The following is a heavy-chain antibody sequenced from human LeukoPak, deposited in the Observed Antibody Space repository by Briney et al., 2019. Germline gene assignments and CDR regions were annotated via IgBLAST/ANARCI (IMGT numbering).Heavy chain of an antibody. CDR1: GRSISSYY. D-gene: IGHD2-2*01. V-gene: IGHV4-4*07. CDR2: IYTSGRT. CDR3: ARSRQPADILVVPAATPNAWGAWFDP. J-gene: IGHJ5*02. Sequence: WETLSLTCTVYGRSISSYYWSWIRQPAGRGLEWIGCIYTSGRTNYNPSLKSRVPLPVNTSKHQFSLKLRSVTAAGTAVYYCARSRQPADILVVPAATPNAWGAWFDPWGEGTLVTVSS.